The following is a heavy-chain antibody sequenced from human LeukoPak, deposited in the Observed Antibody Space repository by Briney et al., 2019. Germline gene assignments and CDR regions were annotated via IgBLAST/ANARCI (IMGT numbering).Heavy chain of an antibody. CDR1: GGAISSGGYY. D-gene: IGHD3-22*01. J-gene: IGHJ2*01. CDR2: IYYSGST. Sequence: SETLSLTCTVSGGAISSGGYYWSWSRQHPGKGLEWIGYIYYSGSTYYNPSLKSRVTISVDTSKNQFSLKLSSVTAADTAVYYCARVLTPKYSYDSSGICWYFDLWGRGTLVTVSS. V-gene: IGHV4-31*03. CDR3: ARVLTPKYSYDSSGICWYFDL.